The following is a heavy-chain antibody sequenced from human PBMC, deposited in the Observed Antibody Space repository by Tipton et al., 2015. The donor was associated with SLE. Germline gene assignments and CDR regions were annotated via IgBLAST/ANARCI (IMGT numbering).Heavy chain of an antibody. J-gene: IGHJ4*02. D-gene: IGHD1-26*01. CDR1: GFTFSSYG. Sequence: GSLRLSCAASGFTFSSYGMHWVRQAPGKGLEWVAFIRYDGSNKYYADSVKGRFTISRDNSKNTLYLQMNSLRAEDTAVYYCAKDLSWGATLTLDYWGQGTLVTVSS. CDR2: IRYDGSNK. CDR3: AKDLSWGATLTLDY. V-gene: IGHV3-30*02.